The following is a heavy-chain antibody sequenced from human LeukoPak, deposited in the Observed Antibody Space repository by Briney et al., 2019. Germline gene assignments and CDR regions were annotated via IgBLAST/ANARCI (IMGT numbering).Heavy chain of an antibody. CDR3: ARDRGRIAAAGFDY. CDR1: GDASYNSLYS. CDR2: IYYSGST. Sequence: SETLSLTCTVSGDASYNSLYSWGWIRQPPGKGLEWIGYIYYSGSTYYNPSLKSRVTISVDTSKNQFSLKLSSVTAADTAVYYCARDRGRIAAAGFDYWGQGTLVTVSS. J-gene: IGHJ4*02. V-gene: IGHV4-31*03. D-gene: IGHD6-13*01.